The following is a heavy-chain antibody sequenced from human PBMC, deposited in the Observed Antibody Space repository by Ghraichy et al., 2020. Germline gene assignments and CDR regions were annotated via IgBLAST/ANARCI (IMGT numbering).Heavy chain of an antibody. Sequence: SETLSLTCTVSGGSSSSSTYYWGWIRQPPGKGLEWIASMYYGGSTYYNPSLKSRVTISVDTSKNQFSLKLRSVTATDTAVYYCARGTGTPNYGMDVWGQGTTVTVSS. V-gene: IGHV4-39*01. J-gene: IGHJ6*02. CDR1: GGSSSSSTYY. CDR3: ARGTGTPNYGMDV. D-gene: IGHD1-7*01. CDR2: MYYGGST.